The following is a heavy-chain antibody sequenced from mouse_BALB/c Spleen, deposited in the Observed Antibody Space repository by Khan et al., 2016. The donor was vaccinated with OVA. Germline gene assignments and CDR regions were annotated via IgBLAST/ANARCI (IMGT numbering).Heavy chain of an antibody. Sequence: VQLQQSGPELVKPGASVKISCKTSGYTFTENTIHWVKQSHGKSLEWIGGFNLKNGEPYYNQNFKAKATLTVDKSSSTAYMDLRSLTSEDSAVFYCVRDRKYHGFTYWGQGTLVTVSA. J-gene: IGHJ3*01. V-gene: IGHV1-18*01. D-gene: IGHD1-1*01. CDR2: FNLKNGEP. CDR3: VRDRKYHGFTY. CDR1: GYTFTENT.